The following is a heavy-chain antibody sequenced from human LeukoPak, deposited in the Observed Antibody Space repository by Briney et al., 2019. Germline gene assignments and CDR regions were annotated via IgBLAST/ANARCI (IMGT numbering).Heavy chain of an antibody. D-gene: IGHD3-3*01. CDR2: INHSGST. CDR1: GGSFSGYY. CDR3: ARVDSYYDFWSGPINY. J-gene: IGHJ4*02. V-gene: IGHV4-34*01. Sequence: SETLSLTCAAYGGSFSGYYWSWIRQPPGKGLEWIGEINHSGSTNYNPSLKSRVTISVDTSKNQFSLKLSSVTAADTAVYYCARVDSYYDFWSGPINYWGQGTLVTVSS.